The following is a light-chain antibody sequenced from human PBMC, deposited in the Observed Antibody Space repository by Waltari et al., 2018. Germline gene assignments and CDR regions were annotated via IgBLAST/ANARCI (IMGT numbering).Light chain of an antibody. CDR1: QSISSW. V-gene: IGKV1-5*03. CDR3: QQYNNWPPYT. Sequence: DIQMTQSPSTLSASVGDRVTITCRASQSISSWLAWYQQKPGKAPKLLIYKSSSLESGVPSRFSGSGSGTEFTLTISSLQPDDFATYYCQQYNNWPPYTFGQGTKLDIK. CDR2: KSS. J-gene: IGKJ2*01.